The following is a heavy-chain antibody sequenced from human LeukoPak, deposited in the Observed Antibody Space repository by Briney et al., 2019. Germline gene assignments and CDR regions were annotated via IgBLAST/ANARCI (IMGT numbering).Heavy chain of an antibody. D-gene: IGHD5-24*01. Sequence: ASVKVSCKASGYTFTSYYMHWVRQAPGQGLEWRGIINPSGGSTSYAQKFQGRVTMTRDMATSTVYMELSSLRSEDTAVYYCARDVEMATIRYYFDYWGQGPLVTVSS. J-gene: IGHJ4*02. CDR1: GYTFTSYY. V-gene: IGHV1-46*01. CDR3: ARDVEMATIRYYFDY. CDR2: INPSGGST.